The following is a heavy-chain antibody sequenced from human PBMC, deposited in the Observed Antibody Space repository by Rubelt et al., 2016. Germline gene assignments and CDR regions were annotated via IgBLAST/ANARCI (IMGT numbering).Heavy chain of an antibody. V-gene: IGHV4-34*01. CDR1: GGSITDYN. Sequence: QVQLQQWGAGLLKPSETLSLTCAVYGGSITDYNWSWIRQPPGKGLECIGAVHHSGNSNYNPSLQSRVTLSVDTSKKQVSLRLSTGTAADTAVYYCARNYYDGSGFTFDPWGQGTLVTVSS. J-gene: IGHJ5*02. D-gene: IGHD3-22*01. CDR3: ARNYYDGSGFTFDP. CDR2: VHHSGNS.